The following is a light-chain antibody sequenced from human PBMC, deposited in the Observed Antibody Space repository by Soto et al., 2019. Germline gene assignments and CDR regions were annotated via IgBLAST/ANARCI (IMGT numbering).Light chain of an antibody. J-gene: IGLJ2*01. Sequence: QSVLTQSPSVSAAPGQKVTISCSGSSSNIGNNYVSWYQQLPGTAPKLLIYYNNKRPSGIPDRFSGSKSGTSGTLDITGLQTGDEADYYCATWDGSLTGEVFGGGTKLTVL. CDR3: ATWDGSLTGEV. CDR2: YNN. V-gene: IGLV1-51*01. CDR1: SSNIGNNY.